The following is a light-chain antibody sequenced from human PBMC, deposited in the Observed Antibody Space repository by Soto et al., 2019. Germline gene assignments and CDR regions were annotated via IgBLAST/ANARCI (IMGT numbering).Light chain of an antibody. V-gene: IGLV2-11*01. CDR1: SGDVGRYDY. CDR2: DVT. Sequence: QSALTQPRSVSASPGQSVTISCTGTSGDVGRYDYVSWYQQHPGKAPKLIVYDVTERPSGVPDRFSGSKSGNTASLTISGLQAEDEADYSCCSFAGSYSYVFGTGTQVTVL. CDR3: CSFAGSYSYV. J-gene: IGLJ1*01.